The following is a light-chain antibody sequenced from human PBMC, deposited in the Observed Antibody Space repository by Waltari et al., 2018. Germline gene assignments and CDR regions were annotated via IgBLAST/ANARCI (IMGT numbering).Light chain of an antibody. CDR1: QSVRTY. Sequence: EIVLTQSPATLPLSPGERATLSCRASQSVRTYLAWYQQKPGQAPRLLIYDASTRATGIPARFSGSGSGTDFTLTISSLEPEDFAVYYCQQRSIWPPLTFGGGTKVEIK. CDR3: QQRSIWPPLT. J-gene: IGKJ4*01. CDR2: DAS. V-gene: IGKV3-11*01.